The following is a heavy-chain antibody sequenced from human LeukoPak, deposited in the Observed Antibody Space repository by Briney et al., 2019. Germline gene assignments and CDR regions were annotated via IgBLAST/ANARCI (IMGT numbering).Heavy chain of an antibody. CDR2: INWNGGST. CDR3: AGVSYYYDSSGYSPPPYYFDY. V-gene: IGHV3-20*01. D-gene: IGHD3-22*01. CDR1: GFTFDDYG. J-gene: IGHJ4*02. Sequence: GGSLRLSCAASGFTFDDYGMSWVRQAPGKGLEWVSGINWNGGSTGYADSVKGRFTISRDNAKNSLYLQMNSLRAEDTALYHCAGVSYYYDSSGYSPPPYYFDYWGQGTLVTVSS.